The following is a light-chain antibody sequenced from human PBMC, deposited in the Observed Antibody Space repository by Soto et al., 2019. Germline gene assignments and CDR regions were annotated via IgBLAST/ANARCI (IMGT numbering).Light chain of an antibody. Sequence: QSALTQPASVSGSPGQSISISCTGTSSDVGGYDYVSWYQQHPGKAPKLMIYDVSSRPSGVSNRFSGSKSGSTASQNISWLQDEDEDDYYCNSYTSSTTLVFGGGTKLTVL. J-gene: IGLJ2*01. CDR2: DVS. CDR1: SSDVGGYDY. CDR3: NSYTSSTTLV. V-gene: IGLV2-14*03.